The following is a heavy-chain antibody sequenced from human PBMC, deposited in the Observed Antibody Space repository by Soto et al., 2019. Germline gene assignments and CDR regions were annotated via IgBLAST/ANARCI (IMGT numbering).Heavy chain of an antibody. Sequence: GESLKISCKGSGYSFTSYWIGWVRQMPGKGLEWMGIIYPGDSDTRYSPSFQGQVTISADKSISTAYLQWSSLKASDTAMYYCARAVAGYYYYYGMDVWGQGTTVTVS. CDR2: IYPGDSDT. D-gene: IGHD6-19*01. J-gene: IGHJ6*02. CDR3: ARAVAGYYYYYGMDV. V-gene: IGHV5-51*01. CDR1: GYSFTSYW.